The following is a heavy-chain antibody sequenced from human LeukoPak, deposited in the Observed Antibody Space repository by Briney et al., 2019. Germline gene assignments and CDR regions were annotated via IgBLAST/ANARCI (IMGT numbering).Heavy chain of an antibody. Sequence: PGGSLRLSCAASGFTFSSYSMNWVRQAPGKGLEWVSLISWDGGSTYYADSVKGRFTISRDNSKNSLYLQMNSLRTEDTALYYCAKDLTVAGYSSFDYWGQGTLVTVSS. D-gene: IGHD6-13*01. CDR2: ISWDGGST. J-gene: IGHJ4*02. CDR1: GFTFSSYS. V-gene: IGHV3-43*01. CDR3: AKDLTVAGYSSFDY.